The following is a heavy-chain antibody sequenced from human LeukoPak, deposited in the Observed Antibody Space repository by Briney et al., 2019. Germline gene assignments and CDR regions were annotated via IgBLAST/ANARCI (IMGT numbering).Heavy chain of an antibody. CDR1: GFTFSSYA. CDR2: ISGSGGST. D-gene: IGHD3-9*01. J-gene: IGHJ3*02. V-gene: IGHV3-23*01. Sequence: GGSLRLSCAASGFTFSSYAMSWVRQAPGKGLEWVSAISGSGGSTYYADSVKGRFTISRDNSKNTLYLQMNSLRAEDTAVYYCAKDGVLRYPGWDAFDIWGQGTMVTVSS. CDR3: AKDGVLRYPGWDAFDI.